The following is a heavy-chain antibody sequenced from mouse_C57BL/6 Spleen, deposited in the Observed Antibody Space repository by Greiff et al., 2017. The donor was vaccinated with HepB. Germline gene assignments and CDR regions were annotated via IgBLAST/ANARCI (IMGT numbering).Heavy chain of an antibody. Sequence: VQLQESGPELVKPGASVKISCKASGYAFSSSWMNWVKQRPGKGLEWIGRIYPGDGDTNYNGKFKGKATLTADKSSSTAYMQLSSLTSEDSAVYFCARSYSNPYFDYWGQGTTLTVSS. CDR2: IYPGDGDT. D-gene: IGHD2-5*01. CDR1: GYAFSSSW. V-gene: IGHV1-82*01. CDR3: ARSYSNPYFDY. J-gene: IGHJ2*01.